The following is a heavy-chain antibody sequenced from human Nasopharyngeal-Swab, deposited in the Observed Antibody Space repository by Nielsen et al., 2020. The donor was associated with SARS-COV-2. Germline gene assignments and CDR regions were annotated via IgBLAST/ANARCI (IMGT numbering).Heavy chain of an antibody. CDR3: ARGGSYSSSWYPTY. CDR2: ISSSSSYT. D-gene: IGHD6-13*01. Sequence: GESLKISCAASGFTFNDYYMSWIRQAPGKGLEWVSYISSSSSYTNYADSVKGRFTISRDNAKNSLYLQMNSLRAEDTAVYYCARGGSYSSSWYPTYWGQGTLVTVSS. J-gene: IGHJ4*02. CDR1: GFTFNDYY. V-gene: IGHV3-11*06.